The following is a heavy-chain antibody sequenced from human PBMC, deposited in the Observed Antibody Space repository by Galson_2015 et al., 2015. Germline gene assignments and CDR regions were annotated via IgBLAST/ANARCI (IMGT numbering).Heavy chain of an antibody. Sequence: SLRLSCAASGFTFSNYAMNWVRQAPGKGLEWVSYIGSSCGSTYYADSVKGRFTISRDNAKNSLYLQMNSLRDEDTAVYYCARGQGGSYGYFQHWGQGTLVTVSS. CDR3: ARGQGGSYGYFQH. D-gene: IGHD1-26*01. CDR2: IGSSCGST. J-gene: IGHJ1*01. CDR1: GFTFSNYA. V-gene: IGHV3-48*02.